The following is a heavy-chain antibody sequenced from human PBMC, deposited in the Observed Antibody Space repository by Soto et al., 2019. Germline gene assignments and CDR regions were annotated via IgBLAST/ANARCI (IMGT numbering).Heavy chain of an antibody. CDR3: ARGPPPTYYYYYHGMDA. CDR2: IYYSGSS. CDR1: GGSIISDSFG. V-gene: IGHV4-39*01. J-gene: IGHJ6*02. Sequence: SETLSLTCSVSGGSIISDSFGWAWISQPPGKGLEWIATIYYSGSSYYNPSLKSRVSISIDASENQVSLKLSSVTAADTAVYYCARGPPPTYYYYYHGMDAWGQGTTVTAS.